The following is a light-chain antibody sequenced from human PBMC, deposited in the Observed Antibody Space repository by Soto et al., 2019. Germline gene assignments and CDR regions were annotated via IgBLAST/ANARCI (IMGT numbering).Light chain of an antibody. V-gene: IGKV3-15*01. CDR1: QSVSSN. CDR2: GAS. Sequence: ELVMTQSPANLSVSPGERATLSCRASQSVSSNLAWYQQKPGQGPRLLIYGASTRDTSIPARFSGSGSGTEFTLTINSLQSEDFSVYYCQQYNKWPPYTFGQGTKLEIK. CDR3: QQYNKWPPYT. J-gene: IGKJ2*01.